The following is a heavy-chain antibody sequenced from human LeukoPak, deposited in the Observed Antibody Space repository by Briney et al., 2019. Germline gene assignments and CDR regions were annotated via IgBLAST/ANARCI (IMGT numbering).Heavy chain of an antibody. Sequence: GGSLRLSCAAYGFTFSSYGMSWVRQAPGKGLEWVSAISGSGGSTYYADSVKGRFTISRDNSKNTLYLQMNSLRAEDTAVYYCAKGSGGSYYRGTFDYWGQGTLVTVSS. D-gene: IGHD1-26*01. CDR2: ISGSGGST. J-gene: IGHJ4*02. CDR1: GFTFSSYG. CDR3: AKGSGGSYYRGTFDY. V-gene: IGHV3-23*01.